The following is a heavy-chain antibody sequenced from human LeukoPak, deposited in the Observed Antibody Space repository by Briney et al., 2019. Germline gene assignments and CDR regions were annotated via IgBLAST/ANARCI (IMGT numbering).Heavy chain of an antibody. Sequence: GGSLRLSCAASGFTFSSYAMSWVRQAPGKGLEWVSAISGSGGSTYYADFVKGRFTISRDNSKNTLYLQMNSLRAEDTAVYYCAKDLKNYDAFDIWGQGTMVTVSS. J-gene: IGHJ3*02. D-gene: IGHD1-7*01. V-gene: IGHV3-23*01. CDR2: ISGSGGST. CDR1: GFTFSSYA. CDR3: AKDLKNYDAFDI.